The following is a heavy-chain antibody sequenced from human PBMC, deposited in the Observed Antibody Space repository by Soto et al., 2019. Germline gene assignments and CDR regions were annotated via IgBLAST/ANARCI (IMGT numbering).Heavy chain of an antibody. CDR1: GFAFNNYG. D-gene: IGHD5-12*01. J-gene: IGHJ4*02. CDR3: ARDREYSGYDALVSLDY. Sequence: PGGSLRLSCAASGFAFNNYGMHWVRQAPGKGLQWVTVIWYDGSNKYYADSVKGRFTISRDNFRNMLYLQMNSLRAEDTAVYYCARDREYSGYDALVSLDYWGQGTLVTVSS. V-gene: IGHV3-33*01. CDR2: IWYDGSNK.